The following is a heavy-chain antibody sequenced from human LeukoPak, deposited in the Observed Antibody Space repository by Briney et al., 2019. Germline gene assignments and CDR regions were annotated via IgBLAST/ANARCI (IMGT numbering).Heavy chain of an antibody. CDR1: GFTFSNYA. D-gene: IGHD5-12*01. CDR2: ISGSGDST. CDR3: ARWLRRPIDY. V-gene: IGHV3-23*01. Sequence: GGSLRLSCAASGFTFSNYAMSWVRQAPGKGLEWVSSISGSGDSTYYADSVKGRFTISRDNSRRTLYLQMNNLRAEDTAVYYCARWLRRPIDYWGQGTLVTVST. J-gene: IGHJ4*02.